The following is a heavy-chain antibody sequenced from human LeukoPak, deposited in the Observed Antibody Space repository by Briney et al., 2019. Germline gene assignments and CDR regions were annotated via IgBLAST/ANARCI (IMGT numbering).Heavy chain of an antibody. D-gene: IGHD3-22*01. V-gene: IGHV4-34*01. Sequence: SETLSLTCAVYGGSFSGYYWSWIRQPPGKGLEWIGEINHSGSTNYNPSLKSRVTISVDTSKNLFSLKLSSVTAADTAVYYCARVKGYYDSRDAFDIWGQGTMVTVSS. CDR2: INHSGST. CDR3: ARVKGYYDSRDAFDI. J-gene: IGHJ3*02. CDR1: GGSFSGYY.